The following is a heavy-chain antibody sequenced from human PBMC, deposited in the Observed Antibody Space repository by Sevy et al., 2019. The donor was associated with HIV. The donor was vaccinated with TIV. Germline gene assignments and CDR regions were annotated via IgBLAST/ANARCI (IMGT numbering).Heavy chain of an antibody. CDR2: IKSKTDGGTT. CDR3: TTDLPHYYDSSVYTPRGLGDY. CDR1: GFTFSNAW. Sequence: GGSLRLSCAASGFTFSNAWMSWVRQAPGKGLEWVGRIKSKTDGGTTDYAAPVKGRFTISRDDSKNTLYLQMNSLKTEDTAVYYCTTDLPHYYDSSVYTPRGLGDYWGQGTLVTVSS. D-gene: IGHD3-22*01. V-gene: IGHV3-15*01. J-gene: IGHJ4*02.